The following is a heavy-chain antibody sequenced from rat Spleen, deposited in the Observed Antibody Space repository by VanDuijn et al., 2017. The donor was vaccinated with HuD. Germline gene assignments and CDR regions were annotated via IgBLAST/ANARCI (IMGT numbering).Heavy chain of an antibody. J-gene: IGHJ3*01. V-gene: IGHV5S14*01. D-gene: IGHD1-6*01. CDR3: ARGGYTTDYFYGFAY. CDR2: ISTGGTGT. Sequence: EVQLVESGGGLVQPGRSLKLSCAASGFTFNNYGMAWVRQTPTKGLEWVASISTGGTGTYYRDSVKGRFTISRDNAKNTQYLQMDSLRSEDTATYYCARGGYTTDYFYGFAYWGQGTLVTVSS. CDR1: GFTFNNYG.